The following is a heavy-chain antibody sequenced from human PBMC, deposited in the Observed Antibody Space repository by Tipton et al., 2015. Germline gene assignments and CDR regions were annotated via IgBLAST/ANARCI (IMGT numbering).Heavy chain of an antibody. D-gene: IGHD3-10*01. CDR3: AGGYYGSGSYSPGDWFDP. V-gene: IGHV4-38-2*01. CDR1: AYSITSDYY. J-gene: IGHJ5*02. Sequence: TLSLTCAVSAYSITSDYYWVWIRQPPGKGLEWIGTISHSGNTFYNPSLKSRVTISADTSKNQFSLRLSSVTAADTAVYYCAGGYYGSGSYSPGDWFDPWGRGTLVTVSS. CDR2: ISHSGNT.